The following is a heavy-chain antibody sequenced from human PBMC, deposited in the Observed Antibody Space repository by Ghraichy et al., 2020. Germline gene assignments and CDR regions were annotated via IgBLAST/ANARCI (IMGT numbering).Heavy chain of an antibody. CDR2: ITVSGGST. CDR3: AKGGGHSFGYVPH. CDR1: GYTFSSFT. Sequence: GGSLRLSCAASGYTFSSFTMSWVRQAPGKGLEWVSIITVSGGSTYYADSVKGRFTVSRDNSKNTLTLQMNNLRPGDTAVYFCAKGGGHSFGYVPHWGQGSQVTVSS. V-gene: IGHV3-23*01. D-gene: IGHD5-18*01. J-gene: IGHJ4*02.